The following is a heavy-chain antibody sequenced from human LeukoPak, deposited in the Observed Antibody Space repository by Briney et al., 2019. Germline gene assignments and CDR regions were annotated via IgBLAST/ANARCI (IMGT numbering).Heavy chain of an antibody. D-gene: IGHD6-13*01. CDR2: IYYSGST. Sequence: SETLSLTCTVSGGSISSSSYYWGWIRQPPGKGLEWIGSIYYSGSTNYNPSLKSRVTISVDTSKNQFSLKLSSVTAADTAVYYCARYSSSWESVDWFDPWGQGTLVTVSS. J-gene: IGHJ5*02. V-gene: IGHV4-39*07. CDR3: ARYSSSWESVDWFDP. CDR1: GGSISSSSYY.